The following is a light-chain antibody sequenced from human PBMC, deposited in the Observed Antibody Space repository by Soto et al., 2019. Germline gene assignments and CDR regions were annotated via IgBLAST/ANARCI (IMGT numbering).Light chain of an antibody. Sequence: EVVMRQSPATLSVSPGEGATLPCRASQGIGDTLAWYQHKPGQTPRLLIYDTCTRATGVPTRFSGSRSGAEFTLTINSLQSEDFEVYYCQQYNNWPLTFGGGTKVDIK. V-gene: IGKV3-15*01. J-gene: IGKJ4*01. CDR2: DTC. CDR1: QGIGDT. CDR3: QQYNNWPLT.